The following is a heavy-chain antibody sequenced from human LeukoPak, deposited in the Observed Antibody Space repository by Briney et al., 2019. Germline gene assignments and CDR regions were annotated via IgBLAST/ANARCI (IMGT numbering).Heavy chain of an antibody. D-gene: IGHD3-16*01. CDR2: IIPILGIA. V-gene: IGHV1-69*04. CDR3: ARDRGRPYGMDV. Sequence: ASVKVSCKASGGTFSSYAISWVRQAPGQGLEWMGRIIPILGIANYAQKFQGRVTITADESTSTAYMELSSLRSEDTAVYYCARDRGRPYGMDVWGQGTTVTVSS. CDR1: GGTFSSYA. J-gene: IGHJ6*02.